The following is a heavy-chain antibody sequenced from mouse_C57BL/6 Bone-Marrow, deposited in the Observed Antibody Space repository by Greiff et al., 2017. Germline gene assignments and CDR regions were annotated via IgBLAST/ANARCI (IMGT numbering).Heavy chain of an antibody. V-gene: IGHV1-81*01. J-gene: IGHJ2*01. CDR3: ARHYYGSSYYFDY. Sequence: QVQLQQSGAELARPGASVKLSCKASGYTFTSYGISWVKQRTGQGLEWIGEIYPRSGNTYYNEKFKGKATLTADKSSSTAYMELRSLTSEDSAVYFCARHYYGSSYYFDYWGQGTTLPVSS. CDR2: IYPRSGNT. D-gene: IGHD1-1*01. CDR1: GYTFTSYG.